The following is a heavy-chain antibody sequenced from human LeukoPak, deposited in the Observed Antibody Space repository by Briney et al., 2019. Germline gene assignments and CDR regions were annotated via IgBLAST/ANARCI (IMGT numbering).Heavy chain of an antibody. CDR2: IYYSGST. CDR3: AREGGPYRPLDY. V-gene: IGHV4-59*01. J-gene: IGHJ4*02. Sequence: SETLSLSCTVSGGSISSYYWSWIRQPPGKGLEWIGYIYYSGSTNYNPSLKSRVTISVDTSKNQFSLRLSSVTAADTAVYYCAREGGPYRPLDYSGQGTLVTVSS. CDR1: GGSISSYY.